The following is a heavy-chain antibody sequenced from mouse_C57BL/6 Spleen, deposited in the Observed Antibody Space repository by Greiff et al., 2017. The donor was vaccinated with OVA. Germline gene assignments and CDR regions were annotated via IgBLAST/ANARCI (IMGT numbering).Heavy chain of an antibody. J-gene: IGHJ3*01. V-gene: IGHV1-74*01. Sequence: QVQLKQPGAELVKPGASVKVSCKASGYTFTSYWMHWVKQRPGQGLEWIGRIHPSDSDTNYNQKFKGKATLTVDKSSSTAYMQLSSLTSEDSAVYYCAILGYYGSSVAYWGQGTLVTVSA. D-gene: IGHD1-1*01. CDR3: AILGYYGSSVAY. CDR2: IHPSDSDT. CDR1: GYTFTSYW.